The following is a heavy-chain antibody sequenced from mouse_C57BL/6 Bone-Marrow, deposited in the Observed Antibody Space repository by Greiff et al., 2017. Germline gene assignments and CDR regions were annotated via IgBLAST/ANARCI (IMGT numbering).Heavy chain of an antibody. CDR1: GYTFTSYW. J-gene: IGHJ4*01. V-gene: IGHV1-74*01. CDR3: EIVYGYYYAMDY. D-gene: IGHD1-1*02. CDR2: IHPSDSDT. Sequence: VQLQQPGAELVKPGASVKVSCKASGYTFTSYWMHWVKQRPGQGLEWIGRIHPSDSDTNYNQTFKGKATLTVDKSSSTAYMQLSSLTSADSAVYYSEIVYGYYYAMDYWGQGTSVTVSS.